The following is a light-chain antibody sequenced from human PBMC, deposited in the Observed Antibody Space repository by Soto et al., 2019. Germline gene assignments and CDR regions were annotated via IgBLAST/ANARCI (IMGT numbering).Light chain of an antibody. Sequence: DIQVTQSPSSLSASVGDRVTITCRASQFIDDFLNWFQHRPGKAPKLLIYAASSLQSGVPSRFSGSASGTDFTLTITNLQPEDFATYYCQHSYVTPWTFGQGTKVDIK. V-gene: IGKV1-39*01. CDR1: QFIDDF. J-gene: IGKJ1*01. CDR2: AAS. CDR3: QHSYVTPWT.